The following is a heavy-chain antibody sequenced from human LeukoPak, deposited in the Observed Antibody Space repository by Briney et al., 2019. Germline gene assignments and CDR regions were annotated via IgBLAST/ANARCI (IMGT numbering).Heavy chain of an antibody. J-gene: IGHJ6*02. D-gene: IGHD1-26*01. Sequence: SVKVSCKASGGTFTSYAISWVRQAPGQGLEWMGGIIPIFGTANYAQKFQGRVTITADESTSTAYMELSSLRSEDTAVYYCARDFRAGPIVGATVDYGMDVWGQGTTVTVSS. CDR2: IIPIFGTA. CDR3: ARDFRAGPIVGATVDYGMDV. V-gene: IGHV1-69*13. CDR1: GGTFTSYA.